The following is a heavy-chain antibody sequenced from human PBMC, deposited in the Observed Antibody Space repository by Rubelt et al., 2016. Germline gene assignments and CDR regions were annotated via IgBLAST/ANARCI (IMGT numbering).Heavy chain of an antibody. V-gene: IGHV1-2*02. D-gene: IGHD2-15*01. Sequence: QVQLVQSGAEVKKPGASVKVSCKASGYTFTGYYMHWVRQAPGQGLEWMGWINPNSGGTNYAQKFQGRVTMTRDTSISTAYMKLSRLGSDETAVYYCARDYCSGGSCYSVFDYWGQGAVVTVSS. CDR3: ARDYCSGGSCYSVFDY. CDR1: GYTFTGYY. CDR2: INPNSGGT. J-gene: IGHJ4*02.